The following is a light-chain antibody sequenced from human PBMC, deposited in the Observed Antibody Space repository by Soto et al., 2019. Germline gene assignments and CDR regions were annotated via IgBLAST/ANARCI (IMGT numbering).Light chain of an antibody. CDR2: GAS. CDR3: QQYGSSPPT. V-gene: IGKV3-15*01. J-gene: IGKJ1*01. CDR1: QSVASTY. Sequence: IVLTQSPATLSVSPGERVTLSCRASQSVASTYLAWYQQRPGQAPRLLISGASTRATGVPARFSGSGSGTEFTLTISSLQSEDFAVYYCQQYGSSPPTFGQGTKVEIK.